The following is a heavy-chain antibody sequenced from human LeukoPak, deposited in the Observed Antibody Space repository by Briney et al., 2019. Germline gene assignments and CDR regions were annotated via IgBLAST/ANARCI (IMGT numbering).Heavy chain of an antibody. V-gene: IGHV4-4*09. CDR2: IYTGEGTNF. D-gene: IGHD2-2*01. CDR3: AGVVPTTKGAVDY. CDR1: GGSINSYY. Sequence: PSEPLSLTCTVSGGSINSYYWNWLRQPPGKGLEWLAYIYTGEGTNFNSNPSLKSRVTISVNTSKNQFSQKLSSVTAADTAVYYCAGVVPTTKGAVDYWGQGTLVTVSS. J-gene: IGHJ4*02.